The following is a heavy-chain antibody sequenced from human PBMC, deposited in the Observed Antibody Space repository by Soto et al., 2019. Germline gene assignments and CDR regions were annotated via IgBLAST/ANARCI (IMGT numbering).Heavy chain of an antibody. D-gene: IGHD2-2*01. Sequence: SETLSLTCAVYGGSFSGYYWSWIRQPPGKGLEWIGEINHSGSTNYNPSLKSRVTISVDTSKNQFSLKLSSVTAADTAVYYCARGYCSSTSCYVFRNYYYYMDVWGKGTTVTVSS. CDR3: ARGYCSSTSCYVFRNYYYYMDV. CDR2: INHSGST. V-gene: IGHV4-34*01. J-gene: IGHJ6*03. CDR1: GGSFSGYY.